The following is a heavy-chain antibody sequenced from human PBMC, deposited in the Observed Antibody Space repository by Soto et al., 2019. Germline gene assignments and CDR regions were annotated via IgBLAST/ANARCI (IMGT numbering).Heavy chain of an antibody. CDR1: GFTFSAYA. Sequence: LRLSCAASGFTFSAYAMSWARQAPGKGLEWVSTISGDGSGTHYADSVRGRFTISRDNSKSTLFLQMESLRVEDTAIYYCDGSDFWGQGTLVTVSS. V-gene: IGHV3-23*01. D-gene: IGHD1-26*01. J-gene: IGHJ4*02. CDR2: ISGDGSGT. CDR3: DGSDF.